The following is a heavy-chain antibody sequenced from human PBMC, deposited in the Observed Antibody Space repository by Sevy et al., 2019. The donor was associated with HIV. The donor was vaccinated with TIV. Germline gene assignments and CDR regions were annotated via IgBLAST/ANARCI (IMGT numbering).Heavy chain of an antibody. Sequence: GESLKISCRGSGYSFTSYWIGWVRQMPGKGLEWMGIIYPGDSDTRYSPSFQGQVTISADKSISTAYLQWSSLKASDTAMYYCARRPGYCSGGSCYGYDYWGQGTLVTVSS. V-gene: IGHV5-51*01. CDR3: ARRPGYCSGGSCYGYDY. J-gene: IGHJ4*02. D-gene: IGHD2-15*01. CDR2: IYPGDSDT. CDR1: GYSFTSYW.